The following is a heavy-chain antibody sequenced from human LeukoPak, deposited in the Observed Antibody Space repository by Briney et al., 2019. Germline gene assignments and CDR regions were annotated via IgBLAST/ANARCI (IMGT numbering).Heavy chain of an antibody. CDR2: MYISGST. J-gene: IGHJ6*03. V-gene: IGHV4-4*08. CDR3: ARGVYGGYYYYMDV. CDR1: GGSISTYY. Sequence: SETLSLTCSVSGGSISTYYWSWVRQPPGKGLEWIGRMYISGSTNYNPSLKSRVTISVDTSKNQFSLKLSSVTAADTAVYYCARGVYGGYYYYMDVWGKGTTVTVSS. D-gene: IGHD2-8*01.